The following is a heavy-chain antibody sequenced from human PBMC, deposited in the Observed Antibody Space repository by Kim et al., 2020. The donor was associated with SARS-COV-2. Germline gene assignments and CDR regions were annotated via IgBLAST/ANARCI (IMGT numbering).Heavy chain of an antibody. D-gene: IGHD1-1*01. V-gene: IGHV4-39*01. CDR3: ARHPNEAFDY. CDR2: ST. Sequence: STYYNPSLKSRVTISVDTSKNQFSLKLSSVTAADTAVYYCARHPNEAFDYWGQGTLVTVSS. J-gene: IGHJ4*02.